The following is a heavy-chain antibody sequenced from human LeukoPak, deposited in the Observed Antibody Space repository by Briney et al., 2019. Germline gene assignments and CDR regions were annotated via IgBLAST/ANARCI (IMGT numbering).Heavy chain of an antibody. Sequence: SVKVSCKASGGTFSSYTISWVRQAPGQGLEWMGRIIPILGIANYAQKFQGRVTITADRSTSTAYMELSSLRSEDTAVYYCASLSKSGAYSSGWPPDYWGQGTWSPSPQ. CDR2: IIPILGIA. J-gene: IGHJ4*02. V-gene: IGHV1-69*02. CDR1: GGTFSSYT. D-gene: IGHD6-19*01. CDR3: ASLSKSGAYSSGWPPDY.